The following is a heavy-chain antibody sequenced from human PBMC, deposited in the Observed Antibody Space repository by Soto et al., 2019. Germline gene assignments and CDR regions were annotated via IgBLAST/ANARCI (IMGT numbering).Heavy chain of an antibody. Sequence: SVKVSCKASGGTFSSYAISWVAQAPGQGLEWKGGIIPIFGTANYAQKFQGGVTITADESTSTAYMELSSLRSEDTAVYYCARDFGGDSLYYYYGMDLWGKGTKVTVSS. J-gene: IGHJ6*04. CDR1: GGTFSSYA. CDR3: ARDFGGDSLYYYYGMDL. D-gene: IGHD2-21*02. V-gene: IGHV1-69*13. CDR2: IIPIFGTA.